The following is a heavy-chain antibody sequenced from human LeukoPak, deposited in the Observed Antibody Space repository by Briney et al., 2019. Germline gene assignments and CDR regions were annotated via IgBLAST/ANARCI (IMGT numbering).Heavy chain of an antibody. D-gene: IGHD3-22*01. CDR2: IYYSGST. CDR3: AREGYYDSSGYYSHSFDY. CDR1: GGSISSYY. V-gene: IGHV4-59*01. Sequence: SETLSLTCTVSGGSISSYYWSWIRQPPGKGLEWIGYIYYSGSTNYNPSLKSRVTISVDTSKNQFSLKLSSVTAADTAVYYCAREGYYDSSGYYSHSFDYWGQGTLVTVSS. J-gene: IGHJ4*02.